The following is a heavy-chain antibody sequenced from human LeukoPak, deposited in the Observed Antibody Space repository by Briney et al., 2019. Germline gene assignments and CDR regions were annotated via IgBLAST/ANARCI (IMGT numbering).Heavy chain of an antibody. CDR3: SRTTGDSAIIAAH. CDR1: GGSISGSRCY. Sequence: SETLSLTCTVSGGSISGSRCYWGWIRQTPGKDLEWIGSTSYSGSTHYNPSFKSRVTVSVDTSKNQFLLNLSPVTAADTAVYYCSRTTGDSAIIAAHWGQGTLVTVSS. CDR2: TSYSGST. V-gene: IGHV4-39*01. D-gene: IGHD3-16*01. J-gene: IGHJ4*02.